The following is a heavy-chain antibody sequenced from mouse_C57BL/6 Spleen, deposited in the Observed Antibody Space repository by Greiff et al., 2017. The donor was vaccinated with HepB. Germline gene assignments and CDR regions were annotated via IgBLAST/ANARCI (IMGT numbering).Heavy chain of an antibody. J-gene: IGHJ4*01. CDR3: ARKVGKPYCYAMDY. CDR2: ISRGSGNI. Sequence: EVKLMESGGGLVKPGGSLKLSCAASGFTFSDYGMHWVRQAPEKGLEWVAYISRGSGNIYYADTVKGRVTISRDNATNTLFMQMSSLRSEDTAMYYCARKVGKPYCYAMDYWGQGTTVTVSS. V-gene: IGHV5-17*01. D-gene: IGHD1-1*02. CDR1: GFTFSDYG.